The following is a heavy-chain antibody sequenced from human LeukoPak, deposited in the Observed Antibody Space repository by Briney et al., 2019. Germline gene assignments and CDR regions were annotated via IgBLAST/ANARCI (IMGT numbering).Heavy chain of an antibody. CDR2: IYYSGST. CDR3: AIHRRDGLSGNAFDI. J-gene: IGHJ3*02. V-gene: IGHV4-59*01. D-gene: IGHD1-26*01. CDR1: GGSISSYY. Sequence: SETLSLTCTVSGGSISSYYWSWIRQPPGKGLEWIGYIYYSGSTNYNPSLKSRVTISVDTSKNQFSLKLSSVTAADTAVYYCAIHRRDGLSGNAFDIWGQGTMVTVSS.